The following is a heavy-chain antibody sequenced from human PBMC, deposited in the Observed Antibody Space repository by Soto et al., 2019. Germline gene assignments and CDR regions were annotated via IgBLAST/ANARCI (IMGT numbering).Heavy chain of an antibody. Sequence: SETLSLTCAVSGGSISSGGYSWSWIRQPPGKGLEWIGYIYHSGSTYYNPSLKSRVTISVDRSKNQFSLKLSSVTAADTAVCYCRLAGLSYSSGWYSDYWGQGTLVTVSS. CDR1: GGSISSGGYS. V-gene: IGHV4-30-2*01. D-gene: IGHD6-19*01. J-gene: IGHJ4*02. CDR3: RLAGLSYSSGWYSDY. CDR2: IYHSGST.